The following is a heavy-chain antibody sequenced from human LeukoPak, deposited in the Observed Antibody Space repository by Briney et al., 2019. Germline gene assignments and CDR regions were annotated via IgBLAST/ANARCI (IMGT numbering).Heavy chain of an antibody. CDR3: TRGNPDGSGSYYNSVDY. Sequence: PGGSLRLSCAGSGFTFSGSAMHWVRQASGKRLEWVGRIRSKANSYATAYAASVKGRFTISRDDSKNTAYLQMNSLKTEDTAVYYCTRGNPDGSGSYYNSVDYWGQGTLVTVSS. V-gene: IGHV3-73*01. J-gene: IGHJ4*02. CDR1: GFTFSGSA. D-gene: IGHD3-10*01. CDR2: IRSKANSYAT.